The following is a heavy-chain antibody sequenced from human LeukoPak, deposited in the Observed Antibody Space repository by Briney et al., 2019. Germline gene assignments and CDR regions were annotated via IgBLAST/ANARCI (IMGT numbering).Heavy chain of an antibody. Sequence: TTSETLSLTCTVSGGSISSYYWSWIRQPAGKGLEWIGRIYTSGSTNYNPSLKSRVTMSVDTSKNQFSLKLSSVTVADTAVYYCARDHNWGPDYWGQGTLVSVSS. D-gene: IGHD7-27*01. V-gene: IGHV4-4*07. CDR3: ARDHNWGPDY. J-gene: IGHJ4*02. CDR2: IYTSGST. CDR1: GGSISSYY.